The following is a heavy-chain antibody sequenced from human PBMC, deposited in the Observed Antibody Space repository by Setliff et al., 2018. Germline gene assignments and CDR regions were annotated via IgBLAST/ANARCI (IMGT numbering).Heavy chain of an antibody. CDR2: IHYSGST. CDR3: ARGGDSGSYFLANHDAFDI. D-gene: IGHD1-26*01. CDR1: GGSIGSSSYY. Sequence: SETLSLTCAVSGGSIGSSSYYWGWIRQPPGKGLEWIGSIHYSGSTYYNPSLKSRVTISIDTSKNQFSLKLSSVTAADTAVYYCARGGDSGSYFLANHDAFDIWGQGTMVTV. J-gene: IGHJ3*02. V-gene: IGHV4-39*07.